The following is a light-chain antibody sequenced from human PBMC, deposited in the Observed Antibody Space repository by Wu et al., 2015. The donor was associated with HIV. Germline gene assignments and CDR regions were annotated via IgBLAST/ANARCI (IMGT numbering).Light chain of an antibody. CDR2: KTS. J-gene: IGKJ1*01. V-gene: IGKV1-5*03. CDR1: ESIGDW. CDR3: QQTYSTPKT. Sequence: DIQMTQSPSTLSASVGDRVTINCRASESIGDWLAWYQQKPGKAPTLLIYKTSNLESGVPSRFSGSGSGTQFTLTISSLQPDDFATYYCQQTYSTPKTFGQGTKVEIK.